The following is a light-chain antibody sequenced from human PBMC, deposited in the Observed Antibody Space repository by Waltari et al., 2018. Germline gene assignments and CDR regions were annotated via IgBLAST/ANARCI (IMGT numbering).Light chain of an antibody. J-gene: IGLJ2*01. CDR1: DSNFGTGYD. V-gene: IGLV1-40*01. Sequence: QSVLTQPPSVSGAPGQRVTLSCTGTDSNFGTGYDVHWYQQFPGSAPKLLIYSNSTRPAGVPDRFSGSRSGTSASLTITGLQAEDEADYYCQAYDKSLSSVVFGGGTKVTVL. CDR2: SNS. CDR3: QAYDKSLSSVV.